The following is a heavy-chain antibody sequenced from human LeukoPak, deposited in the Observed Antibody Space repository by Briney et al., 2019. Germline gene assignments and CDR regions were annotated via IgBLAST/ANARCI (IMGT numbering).Heavy chain of an antibody. CDR3: ARSSITRIYDILTGYYKGDDY. J-gene: IGHJ4*02. V-gene: IGHV1-18*01. CDR1: GYSENFYG. CDR2: ISAQHGQT. Sequence: ASVKVSCKTSGYSENFYGITWVRQVAGQGLEWMGWISAQHGQTEYAPNSQDRVTMTTDTYTNTAYMELRSLRSDDTAVYYCARSSITRIYDILTGYYKGDDYWGQGTLVTVSS. D-gene: IGHD3-9*01.